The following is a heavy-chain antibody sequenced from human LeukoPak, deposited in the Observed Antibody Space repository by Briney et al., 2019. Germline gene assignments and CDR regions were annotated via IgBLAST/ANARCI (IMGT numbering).Heavy chain of an antibody. CDR3: ARGSRWLLLRSRLFDY. D-gene: IGHD3-22*01. CDR1: GGSFSGYY. CDR2: INHSGST. Sequence: PPETLSLTCAVYGGSFSGYYWSWIRQPPGKGLEWIGEINHSGSTNYNPSLKSRVTIPVDTSKNQFSLKLSSVTAADTAVYYCARGSRWLLLRSRLFDYWGQGTLVTVSS. V-gene: IGHV4-34*01. J-gene: IGHJ4*02.